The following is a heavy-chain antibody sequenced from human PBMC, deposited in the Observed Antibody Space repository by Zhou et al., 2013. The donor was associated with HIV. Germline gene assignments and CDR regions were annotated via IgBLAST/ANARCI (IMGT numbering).Heavy chain of an antibody. CDR1: GGTFSNYA. Sequence: QVQLVQSGAEVKKPGSSVKVSCKTSGGTFSNYAVSWVRQGPAQGLEWVGRIIPILGIEDYSQKFQGRVTITADKSTTTAYLELSSLRSEDTAVYYCARSPKLEQLAFDYWGQGTLVTVSS. D-gene: IGHD6-13*01. CDR3: ARSPKLEQLAFDY. J-gene: IGHJ4*02. CDR2: IIPILGIE. V-gene: IGHV1-69*04.